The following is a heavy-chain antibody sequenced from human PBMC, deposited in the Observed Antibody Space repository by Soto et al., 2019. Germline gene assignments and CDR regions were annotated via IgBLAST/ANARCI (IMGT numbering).Heavy chain of an antibody. CDR1: GFSFKNYN. Sequence: GSLRLSCAASGFSFKNYNLNWVRQAPGTGLEWVSSITSGGTYMFYAASVKGRFTISRDDAKNSLYLQVSSLRPDDTAVYYCARDRGFCSSSSCFGGTGPYYFDSWGQGSLVTVSS. D-gene: IGHD2-2*01. J-gene: IGHJ4*02. CDR2: ITSGGTYM. V-gene: IGHV3-21*01. CDR3: ARDRGFCSSSSCFGGTGPYYFDS.